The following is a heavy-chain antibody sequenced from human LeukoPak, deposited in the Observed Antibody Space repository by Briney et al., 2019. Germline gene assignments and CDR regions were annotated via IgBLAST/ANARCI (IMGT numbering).Heavy chain of an antibody. V-gene: IGHV1-3*01. CDR1: GYTFTSYA. Sequence: ASVKVSCKASGYTFTSYAMHWVRQAPGQRLEWMGWINAGNGNTKYSQKFQGRVTITRDTSASTAYMELSSLRSEDTAVYYCAREGFLSGSYQFFDYWGQGTLVTVSS. D-gene: IGHD1-26*01. CDR2: INAGNGNT. CDR3: AREGFLSGSYQFFDY. J-gene: IGHJ4*02.